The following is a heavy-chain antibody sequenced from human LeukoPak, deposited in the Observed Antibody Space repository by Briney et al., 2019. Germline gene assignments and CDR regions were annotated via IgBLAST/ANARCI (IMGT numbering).Heavy chain of an antibody. CDR2: INPNGGGT. J-gene: IGHJ5*02. CDR3: ARDREMATMNNWFDP. D-gene: IGHD5-24*01. V-gene: IGHV1-2*02. CDR1: GYTLTGHY. Sequence: APVKVSCKASGYTLTGHYMHWVRQAPGQRPEGVGWINPNGGGTNYAQKFQGRVTMTRDTSISTAYMELSRLGSDDTAVYYCARDREMATMNNWFDPWGQGTLVTVSS.